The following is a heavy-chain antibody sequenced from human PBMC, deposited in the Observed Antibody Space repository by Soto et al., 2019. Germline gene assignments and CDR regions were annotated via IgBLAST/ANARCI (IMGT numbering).Heavy chain of an antibody. CDR2: INPSGGST. Sequence: ASVKVSCKASGYTFTSYYMHWVRQAPGQGLEWMGIINPSGGSTSYARKFQGRVTMTRDTSTSTVYMELSSLRSEDTAVYYCARAYYYDSSGYYPPPNYWGQGTLVTVSS. V-gene: IGHV1-46*01. J-gene: IGHJ4*02. D-gene: IGHD3-22*01. CDR3: ARAYYYDSSGYYPPPNY. CDR1: GYTFTSYY.